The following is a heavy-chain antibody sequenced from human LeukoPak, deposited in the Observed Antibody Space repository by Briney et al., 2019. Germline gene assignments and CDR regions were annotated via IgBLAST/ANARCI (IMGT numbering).Heavy chain of an antibody. D-gene: IGHD3-9*01. J-gene: IGHJ6*02. CDR1: GFTFSSYA. CDR3: AKYPYYDILTGPKMDV. V-gene: IGHV3-23*01. Sequence: GGSLRLSCAASGFTFSSYAMSWVHQAPGKGLEWVSAISGSGGSTYYADSVKGRFTISRDNSKNTLYLQMNSLRAEDTAVYYCAKYPYYDILTGPKMDVWGQGTTVTVSS. CDR2: ISGSGGST.